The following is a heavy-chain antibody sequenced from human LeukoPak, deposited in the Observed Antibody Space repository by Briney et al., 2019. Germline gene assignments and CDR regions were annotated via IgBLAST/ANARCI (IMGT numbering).Heavy chain of an antibody. CDR3: ARGSYGSGSNHDYYYYMDV. CDR2: IYTSGST. D-gene: IGHD3-10*01. J-gene: IGHJ6*03. CDR1: GGSISSGSYY. V-gene: IGHV4-61*02. Sequence: PSETLSLTCTVSGGSISSGSYYWSWIRQPAGKGLEWIGRIYTSGSTNYNPSLKSRVTISVDTSKNQFSLKLSSVTAADTAVYYCARGSYGSGSNHDYYYYMDVWGKGITVTVSS.